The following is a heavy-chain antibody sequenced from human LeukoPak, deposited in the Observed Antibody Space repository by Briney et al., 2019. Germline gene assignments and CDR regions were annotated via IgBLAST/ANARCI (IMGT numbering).Heavy chain of an antibody. CDR3: ARGYPRGAFDI. J-gene: IGHJ3*02. V-gene: IGHV1-24*01. CDR2: FDPEDGET. Sequence: GASVKVSCKVSGYTLTELSMHWVRQAPGKGLEWMGGFDPEDGETIYAQKFQGRVTITTDESTSTAYMELSSLRSEDTAVYYCARGYPRGAFDIWGQGTMVTVSS. CDR1: GYTLTELS. D-gene: IGHD1-1*01.